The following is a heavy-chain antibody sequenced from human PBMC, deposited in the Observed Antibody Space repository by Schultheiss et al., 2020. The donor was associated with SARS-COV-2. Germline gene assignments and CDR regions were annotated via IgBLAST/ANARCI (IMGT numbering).Heavy chain of an antibody. D-gene: IGHD3-22*01. Sequence: GGSLRLSCAASGFTFSSYSINWVRQPPGKGLEWVSFVSGDSRYMYYADSVKGRFTISRDNSKNTLYLQMNSLRTEDTAIYYCAKEGSGYYYDYWGQGTLVTVSS. CDR2: VSGDSRYM. CDR3: AKEGSGYYYDY. V-gene: IGHV3-21*04. CDR1: GFTFSSYS. J-gene: IGHJ4*02.